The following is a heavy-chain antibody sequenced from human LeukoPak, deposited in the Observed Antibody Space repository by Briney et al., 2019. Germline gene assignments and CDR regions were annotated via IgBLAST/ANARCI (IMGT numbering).Heavy chain of an antibody. CDR2: VFHTGTA. CDR3: AREPDA. J-gene: IGHJ5*02. V-gene: IGHV4-39*07. Sequence: PSETLSLTCTVSGGSISGSNYYWGWIRQPPGKGLEWIGAVFHTGTAFYNPSLRGRSSISVDTSKDQFSPKLTSVTAADTAVYYCAREPDAWGQGTLVTVSS. CDR1: GGSISGSNYY.